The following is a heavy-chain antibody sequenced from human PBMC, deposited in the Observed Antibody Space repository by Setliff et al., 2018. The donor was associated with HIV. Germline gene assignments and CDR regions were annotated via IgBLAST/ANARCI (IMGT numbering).Heavy chain of an antibody. Sequence: SETLSLTCTVSDRGTYYWSWIRQPAGKGLEWIGRVSSRGDTNYNPSLKSRVTMSVDTSKNQFSLKLTSVTASDTAVYYCAGAAAGNTGPFDLWGQGSPVTVSS. V-gene: IGHV4-4*07. CDR1: DRGTYY. CDR3: AGAAAGNTGPFDL. J-gene: IGHJ4*02. D-gene: IGHD4-17*01. CDR2: VSSRGDT.